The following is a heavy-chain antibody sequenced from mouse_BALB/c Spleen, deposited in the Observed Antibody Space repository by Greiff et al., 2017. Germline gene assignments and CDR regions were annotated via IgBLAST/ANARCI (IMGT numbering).Heavy chain of an antibody. Sequence: EVKLMESGGGLVKPGGSLKLSCAASGFTFSSYAMSWVRQTPEKRLEWVASISSGGSTYYPDSVKGRFTISRDNARNILYLQMSSLRSEDTAMYYCARGGRATMITYYYAMDYWGQGTSVTVSS. V-gene: IGHV5-6-5*01. CDR1: GFTFSSYA. CDR3: ARGGRATMITYYYAMDY. J-gene: IGHJ4*01. CDR2: ISSGGST. D-gene: IGHD2-4*01.